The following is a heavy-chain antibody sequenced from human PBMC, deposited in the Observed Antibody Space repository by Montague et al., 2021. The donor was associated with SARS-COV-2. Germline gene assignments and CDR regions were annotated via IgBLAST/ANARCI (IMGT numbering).Heavy chain of an antibody. V-gene: IGHV3-48*03. Sequence: SLRLSCAASGFTFSNYDMSWVRRAPGKGPEWISYISTSAYTTSYAGSVKGRFTISRDNGKNSLYLQMNSLRVEDTAVYYCTRDYRSIVGDGLDIWGQGTKVTVSS. J-gene: IGHJ3*02. CDR2: ISTSAYTT. CDR3: TRDYRSIVGDGLDI. D-gene: IGHD3-16*02. CDR1: GFTFSNYD.